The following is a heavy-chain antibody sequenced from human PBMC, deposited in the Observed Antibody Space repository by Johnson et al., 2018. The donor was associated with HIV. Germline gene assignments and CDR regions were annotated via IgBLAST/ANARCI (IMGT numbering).Heavy chain of an antibody. V-gene: IGHV3-NL1*01. D-gene: IGHD3-3*01. CDR1: GFTFRSYG. J-gene: IGHJ3*02. Sequence: QVQLVESGGGVVQPGRSLSLSCAASGFTFRSYGMHWVRQAPGKGLEWVSAINWNGGTTGYTDSVQGRFTISRDDSKNTVYLQMNSLKIDDTAVYYCTRGHEWPNFFDIWGQGTMVTVSS. CDR3: TRGHEWPNFFDI. CDR2: INWNGGTT.